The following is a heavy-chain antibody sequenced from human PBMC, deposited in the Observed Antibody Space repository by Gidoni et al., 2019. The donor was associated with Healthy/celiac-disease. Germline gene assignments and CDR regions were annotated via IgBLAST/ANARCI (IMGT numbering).Heavy chain of an antibody. D-gene: IGHD2-21*01. Sequence: QVQLVESGGGLVKPGGSLRLSCAASGFTFSDYYMSWIRQAPGKGLEWVSYISSSSSYTNYADSVKGRFTISRDNAKNSLYLQMNSLRAEDTAVYYCARDLGSDGYGYYGMDVWGQGTTVTVSS. CDR3: ARDLGSDGYGYYGMDV. J-gene: IGHJ6*02. CDR1: GFTFSDYY. V-gene: IGHV3-11*05. CDR2: ISSSSSYT.